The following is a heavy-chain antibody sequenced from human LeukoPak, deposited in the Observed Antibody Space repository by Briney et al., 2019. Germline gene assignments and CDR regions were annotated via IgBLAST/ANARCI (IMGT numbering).Heavy chain of an antibody. V-gene: IGHV4-59*08. Sequence: DPSETLSLTCTVSGGFISTYYWSWIRQPPGKGLEWIGYIYYSGSTNYNPSLKSRVTISVDTSKNQFSLKLSSVTAADTAVYYCARPHITANDAFDIWGQGTMVTVSS. CDR3: ARPHITANDAFDI. D-gene: IGHD2-21*02. CDR2: IYYSGST. J-gene: IGHJ3*02. CDR1: GGFISTYY.